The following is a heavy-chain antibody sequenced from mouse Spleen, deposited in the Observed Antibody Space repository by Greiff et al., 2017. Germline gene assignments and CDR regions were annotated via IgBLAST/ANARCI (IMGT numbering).Heavy chain of an antibody. V-gene: IGHV5-17*01. D-gene: IGHD4-1*02. CDR1: GFTFSDYG. Sequence: EVMLVESGGGLVKPGGSLKLSCAASGFTFSDYGMHWVRQAPEKGLEWVAYISSGSSTIYYADTVKGRFTISRDNAKNTLFLQMTSLRSEDTAMYYCARFNSPFAYWGQGTLVTVSA. J-gene: IGHJ3*01. CDR2: ISSGSSTI. CDR3: ARFNSPFAY.